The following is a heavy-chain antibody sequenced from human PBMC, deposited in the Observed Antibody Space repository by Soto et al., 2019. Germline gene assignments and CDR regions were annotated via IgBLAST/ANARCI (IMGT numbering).Heavy chain of an antibody. J-gene: IGHJ4*02. CDR3: ATAPKIDYFDS. Sequence: SETLSLTCAVSGSSISSDYYWGWIRQPPGKGLEWIGSINHSGSTYYNPSLKSRVTISVDTSKNQFSLKLASVTAADTAVYYCATAPKIDYFDSWAQGTLVTVSS. CDR1: GSSISSDYY. V-gene: IGHV4-38-2*01. CDR2: INHSGST.